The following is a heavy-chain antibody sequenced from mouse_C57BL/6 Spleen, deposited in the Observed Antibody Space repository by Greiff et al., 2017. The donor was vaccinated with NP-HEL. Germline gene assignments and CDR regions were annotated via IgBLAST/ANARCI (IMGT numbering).Heavy chain of an antibody. CDR2: IYPGDGDT. V-gene: IGHV1-82*01. D-gene: IGHD2-5*01. J-gene: IGHJ2*01. Sequence: VQLQQSGPELVKPGASVKISCKASGYAFSSSWMNWVKQRPGKGLEWIGRIYPGDGDTNYNGKFKGKATLTADKSSSTAYMQLSSLTSECSAVYFCARGDYSNPFDYWGQGTTLTVSS. CDR1: GYAFSSSW. CDR3: ARGDYSNPFDY.